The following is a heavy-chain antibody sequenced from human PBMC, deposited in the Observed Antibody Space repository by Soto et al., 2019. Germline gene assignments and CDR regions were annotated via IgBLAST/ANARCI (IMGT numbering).Heavy chain of an antibody. Sequence: EVQLVGSGGGLVQPGGSLSISCAASGFSFRSYWMSWVRQAPGKGLEWVANIKQDGSEKYYVDSVKGRFTISRDNAKNSLYLQMNSLRAEDTAVYYCARHSRTVTRPFWGQGTLVTVSS. D-gene: IGHD4-17*01. CDR2: IKQDGSEK. J-gene: IGHJ4*02. CDR1: GFSFRSYW. CDR3: ARHSRTVTRPF. V-gene: IGHV3-7*01.